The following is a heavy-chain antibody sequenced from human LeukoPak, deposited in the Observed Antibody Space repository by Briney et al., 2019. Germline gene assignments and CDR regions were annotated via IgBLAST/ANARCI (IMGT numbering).Heavy chain of an antibody. CDR1: GFTFSSYR. J-gene: IGHJ4*02. V-gene: IGHV3-74*01. CDR2: INSDGSSR. CDR3: AKDRGMFLVGYLDY. Sequence: GGSLRLSCAASGFTFSSYRMYWVRQAPGKGLVWVSRINSDGSSRSYADSVKGRFTISRDNAQNTLYLQMNSLRVEDTAVYYCAKDRGMFLVGYLDYWGQGTLVTVSS. D-gene: IGHD2-15*01.